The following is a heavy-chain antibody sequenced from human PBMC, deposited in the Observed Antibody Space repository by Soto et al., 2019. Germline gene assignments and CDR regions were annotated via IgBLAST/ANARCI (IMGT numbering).Heavy chain of an antibody. D-gene: IGHD2-15*01. V-gene: IGHV4-59*08. CDR1: GGSISSYY. CDR2: IYYSGST. J-gene: IGHJ4*02. Sequence: QVQLQESGPGLVKPSETLSLTCTVSGGSISSYYWSWIRQPPGKGLEWIGYIYYSGSTNYNPSLKRRVTISVDTSKNQFSLKLSSVTAADTAVYYCARHGVVVAARGVDYWGQGTLVTVSS. CDR3: ARHGVVVAARGVDY.